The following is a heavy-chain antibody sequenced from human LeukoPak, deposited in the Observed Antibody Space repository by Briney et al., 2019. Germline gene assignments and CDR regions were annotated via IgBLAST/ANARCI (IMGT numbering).Heavy chain of an antibody. CDR2: IRSKPYGETT. CDR1: GFTFSSYA. J-gene: IGHJ4*02. V-gene: IGHV3-49*04. CDR3: TRGVGTMPYRPVPDY. Sequence: PGGSLRLSCAASGFTFSSYAMSWVRQAPGKGLEWVGFIRSKPYGETTEYAASVKGRFTISRDDSKSIAYLQMNSLQTDDTAVYYCTRGVGTMPYRPVPDYWGQGTLVTVSS. D-gene: IGHD1-26*01.